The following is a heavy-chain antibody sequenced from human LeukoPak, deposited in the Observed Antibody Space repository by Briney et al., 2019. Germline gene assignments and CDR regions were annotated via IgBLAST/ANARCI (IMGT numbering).Heavy chain of an antibody. CDR3: ASSSVTHFDY. CDR2: IVVGSGNT. V-gene: IGHV1-58*02. D-gene: IGHD4-23*01. Sequence: ASVKVSCKASGFTFTSSAMQWVRQARGQRLEWIGWIVVGSGNTNYAQKFQGRVTITADKSTSTAYMELSSLRSEDTAVYYCASSSVTHFDYWGQGTLVTVSS. CDR1: GFTFTSSA. J-gene: IGHJ4*02.